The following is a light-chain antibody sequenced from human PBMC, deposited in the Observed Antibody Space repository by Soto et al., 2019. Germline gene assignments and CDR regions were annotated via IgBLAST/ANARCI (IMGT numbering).Light chain of an antibody. V-gene: IGKV3-15*01. J-gene: IGKJ5*01. Sequence: EIVMTQAPATLSVSPGERATLSCRASQSVSSNLAWYQQKPGQAPRLLIYGASTRATGIPARFSGSGSGTDFALKISRVEADDVGVYYCMQATHWPITFGQGTRLEIK. CDR1: QSVSSN. CDR2: GAS. CDR3: MQATHWPIT.